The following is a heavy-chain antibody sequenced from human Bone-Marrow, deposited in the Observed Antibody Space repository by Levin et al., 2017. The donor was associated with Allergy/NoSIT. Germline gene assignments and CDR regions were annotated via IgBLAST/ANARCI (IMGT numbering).Heavy chain of an antibody. J-gene: IGHJ6*03. CDR3: ASGSTEYYFYYYMDV. D-gene: IGHD2-2*01. Sequence: GESLKISCKASGYTFSGYYVHWVRQAPGQGLEWMGRINPISGGTDYAQKFQGRVTMTRDTSISTAYMELNRLRSDDTAMYYCASGSTEYYFYYYMDVWGEGTTVTVSS. CDR1: GYTFSGYY. CDR2: INPISGGT. V-gene: IGHV1-2*06.